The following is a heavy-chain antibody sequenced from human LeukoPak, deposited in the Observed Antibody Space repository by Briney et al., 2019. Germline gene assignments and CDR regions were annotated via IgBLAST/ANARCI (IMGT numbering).Heavy chain of an antibody. CDR2: IKSKTDGGTT. Sequence: GGSLRLSCAASGFTFSNAWMSWVRQAPGKGLEWVGRIKSKTDGGTTDYAAPVKGRFTISRDDSKNTLYLQMNSLKTEDTAVYYCARGGQGMATITGSSLWGQGTLVTVSS. CDR1: GFTFSNAW. V-gene: IGHV3-15*01. CDR3: ARGGQGMATITGSSL. J-gene: IGHJ4*02. D-gene: IGHD5-24*01.